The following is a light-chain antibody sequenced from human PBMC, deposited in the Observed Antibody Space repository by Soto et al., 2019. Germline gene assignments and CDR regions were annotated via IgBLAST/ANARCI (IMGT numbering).Light chain of an antibody. J-gene: IGLJ1*01. CDR1: SSDVGAYKY. CDR3: SSFTSSSTQYV. V-gene: IGLV2-14*01. Sequence: QSVLTQPASVSGSPGQSITISCTGTSSDVGAYKYVSWYQQHPGKAPKLMIFEVSNRPSGVSNRFSGAKSGNTASLTISGLQAEDEADYYCSSFTSSSTQYVFGTGTQLTVL. CDR2: EVS.